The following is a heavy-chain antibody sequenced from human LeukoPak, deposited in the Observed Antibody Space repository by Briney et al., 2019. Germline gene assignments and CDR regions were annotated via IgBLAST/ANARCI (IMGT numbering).Heavy chain of an antibody. Sequence: GGSLRLSCAASGFTFSSYEMNWVRQAPGKGLEWVSYISSSGTPIHYADSVKGRFTISRDDAKNSLFLQMNSLRAEDTAVYYCAREKTACGGDCYDSWGQGTLVTVSS. CDR2: ISSSGTPI. D-gene: IGHD2-21*01. CDR3: AREKTACGGDCYDS. CDR1: GFTFSSYE. V-gene: IGHV3-48*03. J-gene: IGHJ4*02.